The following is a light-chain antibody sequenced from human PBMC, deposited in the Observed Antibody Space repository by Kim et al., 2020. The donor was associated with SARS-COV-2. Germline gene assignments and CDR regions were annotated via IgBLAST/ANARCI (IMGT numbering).Light chain of an antibody. CDR3: TSWDDRLNIPV. Sequence: ELTQPPSLSATPGQWVTISCSRSTSNIGSNIVNWYQQFPGMAPQLLIYTNVKRPSGVPDRFSASKSGTSASLAIRGLQSEDEADYYCTSWDDRLNIPVFGGGTRVTVL. CDR1: TSNIGSNI. J-gene: IGLJ3*02. CDR2: TNV. V-gene: IGLV1-44*01.